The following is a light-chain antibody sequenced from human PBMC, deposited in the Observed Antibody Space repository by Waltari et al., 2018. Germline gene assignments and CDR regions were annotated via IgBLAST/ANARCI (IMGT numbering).Light chain of an antibody. V-gene: IGLV1-36*01. J-gene: IGLJ1*01. CDR2: YND. CDR1: SSNNGRSR. Sequence: QSVLTQSPSASEAARKRVHISCSGSSSNNGRSRLHWYQQFPETAPKLLIYYNDRRASGVSDRFSGSKSGTSASLAISGLQAEDEADYYCATWEDSLKGYIFGTGTRLTVL. CDR3: ATWEDSLKGYI.